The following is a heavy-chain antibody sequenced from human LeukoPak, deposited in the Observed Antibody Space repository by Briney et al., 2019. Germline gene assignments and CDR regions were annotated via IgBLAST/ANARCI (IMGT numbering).Heavy chain of an antibody. CDR3: ARLESGYYGSGSPDY. CDR1: GYSISSGYY. Sequence: PSETLSLTCAVSGYSISSGYYWGWIRQPPGKGLEWIGSIYHSGSTYYNPPLKSRVTILVDTSKNQFSLKLSSVTAADTAVYYCARLESGYYGSGSPDYWGQGTLVTVSS. V-gene: IGHV4-38-2*01. D-gene: IGHD3-10*01. J-gene: IGHJ4*02. CDR2: IYHSGST.